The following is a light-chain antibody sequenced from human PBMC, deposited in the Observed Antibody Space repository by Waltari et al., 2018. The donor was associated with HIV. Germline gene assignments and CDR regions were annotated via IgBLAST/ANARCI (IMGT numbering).Light chain of an antibody. J-gene: IGLJ3*02. V-gene: IGLV7-46*01. Sequence: QAVVTQASSLTVSPGGPVPLTCGSSTGAVTSGPFLYWFQQTPGQAPRTPIYDTTNKHSWTPARFSGSLLGGKAALTLSGAQPEDEAEYYCLLSYNGARVFGGGTKLTVL. CDR2: DTT. CDR1: TGAVTSGPF. CDR3: LLSYNGARV.